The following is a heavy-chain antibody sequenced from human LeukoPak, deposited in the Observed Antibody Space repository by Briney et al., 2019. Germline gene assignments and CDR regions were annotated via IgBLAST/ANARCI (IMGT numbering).Heavy chain of an antibody. CDR3: AKAQISSYFDX. Sequence: GGSLRLSCAASGFTFSTYAMSWVRQAPGKGLEWVSAFSGTSTSTYYADSVKGRFTISRDNSKNTLYLQMDSLRVEDTAVYYCAKAQISSYFDXXXQGTLVTVSS. CDR2: FSGTSTST. CDR1: GFTFSTYA. J-gene: IGHJ4*02. V-gene: IGHV3-23*01.